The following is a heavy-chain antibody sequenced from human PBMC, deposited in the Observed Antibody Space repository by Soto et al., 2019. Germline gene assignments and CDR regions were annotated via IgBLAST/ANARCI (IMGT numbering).Heavy chain of an antibody. CDR2: MNPNTGNT. Sequence: QVQLVQSGAEVKKPGASMRVSCKASGYAFTSYDLNWVRQATGQGLEWMGWMNPNTGNTGYAQRFQGRVTMTRETSTNTAYMELTSLGFEDTAIYSCARAKIFCLGGGISCYLPYPYMDVWGTATTVTVSS. V-gene: IGHV1-8*01. CDR3: ARAKIFCLGGGISCYLPYPYMDV. J-gene: IGHJ6*03. D-gene: IGHD2-21*01. CDR1: GYAFTSYD.